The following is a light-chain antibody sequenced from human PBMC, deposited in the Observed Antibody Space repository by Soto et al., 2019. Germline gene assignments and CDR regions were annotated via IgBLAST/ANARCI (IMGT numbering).Light chain of an antibody. V-gene: IGLV2-14*01. CDR2: EVT. Sequence: QSALTQPRSVSGSPGQSVTISCTGTSSDVGGYNYVSWYQHYPGRAPKLIIYEVTDWPSGVSNRFSGSKSGNTASLTISGLQAEDEAEYYCSSYTNINTRACVFGTGTKVTVL. CDR1: SSDVGGYNY. J-gene: IGLJ1*01. CDR3: SSYTNINTRACV.